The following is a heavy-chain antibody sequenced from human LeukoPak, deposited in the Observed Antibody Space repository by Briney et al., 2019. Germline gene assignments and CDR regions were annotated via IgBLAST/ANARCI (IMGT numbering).Heavy chain of an antibody. V-gene: IGHV3-74*01. J-gene: IGHJ5*02. CDR1: GFTFSIYA. D-gene: IGHD3-3*01. CDR2: INSDGSST. CDR3: ARDEYYDFWSGYSGLDP. Sequence: PGGSLRLFCAASGFTFSIYAMSWVRQAPGKGLVWVSRINSDGSSTSYADSVKGRFTISRDNAKNTLYLQMNSLRAEDTAVYYCARDEYYDFWSGYSGLDPWGQGTLVTVSS.